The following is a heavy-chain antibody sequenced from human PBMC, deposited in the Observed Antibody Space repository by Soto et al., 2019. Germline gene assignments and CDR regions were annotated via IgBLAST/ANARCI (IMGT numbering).Heavy chain of an antibody. CDR2: IYYSGNT. CDR3: ARRMKDSSSAGGFDI. D-gene: IGHD3-22*01. J-gene: IGHJ3*02. CDR1: GGSISSSSYF. V-gene: IGHV4-39*01. Sequence: QLQPQESGPGLAKPSETLSLTCTVSGGSISSSSYFWDWIRQPPGKALEWIGSIYYSGNTYYNPSLKSRVTVYVDRSKNQFSLKLSSVTAADTALYYCARRMKDSSSAGGFDIWGQGTMVTVSS.